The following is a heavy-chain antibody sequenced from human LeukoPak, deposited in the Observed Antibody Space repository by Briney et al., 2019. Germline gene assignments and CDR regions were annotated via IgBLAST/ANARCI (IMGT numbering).Heavy chain of an antibody. CDR1: GFTFDDYA. J-gene: IGHJ4*02. Sequence: GGSLRPSCAASGFTFDDYAMHWVRQAPGKGLEWVSLISGDGGSTYYADSVKGRFTISRDNAKNSLYLQMNSLRAEDTAGYYCARNAGGYQLLNSFDYWGQGTLVTVSS. CDR2: ISGDGGST. CDR3: ARNAGGYQLLNSFDY. D-gene: IGHD1-7*01. V-gene: IGHV3-43*02.